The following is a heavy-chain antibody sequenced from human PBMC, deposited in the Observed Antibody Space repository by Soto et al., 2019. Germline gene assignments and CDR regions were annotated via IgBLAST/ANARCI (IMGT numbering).Heavy chain of an antibody. CDR1: GFTFDDYA. V-gene: IGHV3-9*01. CDR3: AKGASTTVFAFNDY. J-gene: IGHJ4*02. Sequence: EVQLVESGGGLVQPGRSLRLSRAASGFTFDDYAMHWVRQGPGKGLEWVSSISWNSGNLGYADSVKSRFTISRDNAKNSLYLQMNSLRGEDTALYYCAKGASTTVFAFNDYWGQGTLVTVSS. D-gene: IGHD4-17*01. CDR2: ISWNSGNL.